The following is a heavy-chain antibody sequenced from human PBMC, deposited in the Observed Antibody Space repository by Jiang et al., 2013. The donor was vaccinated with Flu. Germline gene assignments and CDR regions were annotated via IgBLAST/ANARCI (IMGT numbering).Heavy chain of an antibody. D-gene: IGHD3-22*01. J-gene: IGHJ4*02. Sequence: VQLVESGGGLVKPGGSLRLSCAASGFTFSSYSMNWVRQAPGKGLEWVSSISSSSSYIYYADSVKGRFTISRDNAKNSLYLQMNSLRAEDTAVYYCARDRKSRDSSFSYWGQGTLVTVSS. CDR1: GFTFSSYS. CDR3: ARDRKSRDSSFSY. V-gene: IGHV3-21*01. CDR2: ISSSSSYI.